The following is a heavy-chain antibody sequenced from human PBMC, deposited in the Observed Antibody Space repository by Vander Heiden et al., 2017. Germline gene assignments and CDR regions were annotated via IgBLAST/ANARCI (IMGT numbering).Heavy chain of an antibody. CDR2: MDPKTGNT. CDR3: ARYCSSNSCYKFDS. Sequence: QEQLVQSGAEVKKPGASVQVSCKASGYTFRNYEINWVRQAAGQGLEWVGWMDPKTGNTGYAQKFQGRVTMTWNTSITTVYMELRSLRSEDTAVYYCARYCSSNSCYKFDSWGQGTLVSVSS. V-gene: IGHV1-8*01. CDR1: GYTFRNYE. D-gene: IGHD2-2*01. J-gene: IGHJ4*02.